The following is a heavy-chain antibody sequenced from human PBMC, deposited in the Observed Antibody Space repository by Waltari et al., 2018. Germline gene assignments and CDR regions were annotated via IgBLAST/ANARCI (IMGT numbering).Heavy chain of an antibody. V-gene: IGHV1-69*05. D-gene: IGHD3-3*01. Sequence: QVQLVQSGAEVKKPGSSVKVSCKASGGTFSSYAISWVRQAPGQGLEWMGGIIPIFGTANYAQKFQGRVTITTDESTSTAYMELSSLRSEDTAVYYCARDIVPLDYDFWSGYYYYYMDVWGKGTTVTVSS. CDR2: IIPIFGTA. CDR1: GGTFSSYA. J-gene: IGHJ6*03. CDR3: ARDIVPLDYDFWSGYYYYYMDV.